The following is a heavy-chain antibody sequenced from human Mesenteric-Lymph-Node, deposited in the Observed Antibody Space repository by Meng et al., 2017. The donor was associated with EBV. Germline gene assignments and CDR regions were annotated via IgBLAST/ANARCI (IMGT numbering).Heavy chain of an antibody. CDR1: GFTFNIYD. V-gene: IGHV3-23*01. Sequence: VHLLEAGGGLVKPGGSLRLSCAASGFTFNIYDMNWVRQAPGRGLEWVSGISGSGGTRYYADSVKGRFSISRDNSGNTVYLQMNSLRVEDTAVYYCSNLPYSYWGQGTLVTVSS. CDR3: SNLPYSY. CDR2: ISGSGGTR. J-gene: IGHJ4*02. D-gene: IGHD4-11*01.